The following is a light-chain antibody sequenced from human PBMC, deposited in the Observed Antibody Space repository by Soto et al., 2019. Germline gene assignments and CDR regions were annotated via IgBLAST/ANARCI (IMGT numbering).Light chain of an antibody. CDR2: ENN. V-gene: IGLV1-51*02. J-gene: IGLJ3*02. CDR1: SSNIGNNY. Sequence: QSVLMQPPSVSAAPGQKVTISCSGSSSNIGNNYVSWYQQLPGTAPKLLIYENNKRPSGIPDRFSGSKSGTSATLGITGLQTGDEADYYCGTWDSSLSAGVFGGGTQLTVL. CDR3: GTWDSSLSAGV.